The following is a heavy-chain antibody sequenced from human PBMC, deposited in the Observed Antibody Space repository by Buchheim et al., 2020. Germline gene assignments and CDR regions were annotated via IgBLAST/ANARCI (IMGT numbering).Heavy chain of an antibody. J-gene: IGHJ6*02. D-gene: IGHD6-6*01. CDR2: ISYDGTNK. CDR3: ARQKYSIACGRYSDHGMDV. CDR1: GLTFSRYG. Sequence: QVQLVESGGGVVQPGRSLRLSCAASGLTFSRYGMHWVRQAPGKGLEWVAVISYDGTNKYYVDSVKGRFTISRDNSKNTLLLQMISLRTEDTGVYYCARQKYSIACGRYSDHGMDVWGQGTT. V-gene: IGHV3-30*03.